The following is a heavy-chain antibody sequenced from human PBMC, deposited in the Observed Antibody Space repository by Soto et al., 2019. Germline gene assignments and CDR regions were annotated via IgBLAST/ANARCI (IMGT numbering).Heavy chain of an antibody. CDR3: AKARCTGNSCYVPDY. D-gene: IGHD2-8*02. CDR2: ISGSGSSP. J-gene: IGHJ4*01. Sequence: GGSLRLSCAASGFTFNIYTMAWVRQAPGKGLEWVSSISGSGSSPSYADSVQGRFIIYRDNSRTTLSLQMNSLRAEDTATYYCAKARCTGNSCYVPDYWGHGSLVTVSS. V-gene: IGHV3-23*01. CDR1: GFTFNIYT.